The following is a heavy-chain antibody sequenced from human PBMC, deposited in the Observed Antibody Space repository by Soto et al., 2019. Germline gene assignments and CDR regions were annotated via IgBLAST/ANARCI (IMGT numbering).Heavy chain of an antibody. V-gene: IGHV3-33*01. Sequence: GGSLRLSCAASGFTFSSYGMHWVRQAPGKGLEWVAVIWYDGSNKYYADSVKGRFTISRDNSKNTLYLQMNSLRAEDTAVYYCARDHSFRGYSSGWYLSRSMDVWGKGTTVTVSS. CDR1: GFTFSSYG. CDR3: ARDHSFRGYSSGWYLSRSMDV. D-gene: IGHD6-19*01. J-gene: IGHJ6*03. CDR2: IWYDGSNK.